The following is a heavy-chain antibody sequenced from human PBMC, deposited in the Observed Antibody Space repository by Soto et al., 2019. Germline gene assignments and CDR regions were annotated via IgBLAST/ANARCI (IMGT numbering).Heavy chain of an antibody. Sequence: GGSLRLSCAASGITTSTYLMGWFRQAPGRGLDWVATIKHDGTERYYMDSLKGRFTISRDNAINPLYLQMSSLRAEDTAVYFCVTGDHADYWGQGTLVTVSS. J-gene: IGHJ4*02. V-gene: IGHV3-7*03. D-gene: IGHD3-10*01. CDR2: IKHDGTER. CDR3: VTGDHADY. CDR1: GITTSTYL.